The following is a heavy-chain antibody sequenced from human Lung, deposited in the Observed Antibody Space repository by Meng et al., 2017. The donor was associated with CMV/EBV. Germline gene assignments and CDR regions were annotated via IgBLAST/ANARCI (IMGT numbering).Heavy chain of an antibody. CDR1: GGSFSGYY. V-gene: IGHV4-34*01. CDR2: INHSGST. CDR3: ARVGFVVYPYNWFDP. Sequence: GSLRLXXAVYGGSFSGYYWSWIRQPPGKGLEWIGEINHSGSTNYNPSLKSRVTISVDTSKNQFSLKLSSVTAADTAVYYCARVGFVVYPYNWFDPWGQGTLVXVSS. D-gene: IGHD2-8*02. J-gene: IGHJ5*02.